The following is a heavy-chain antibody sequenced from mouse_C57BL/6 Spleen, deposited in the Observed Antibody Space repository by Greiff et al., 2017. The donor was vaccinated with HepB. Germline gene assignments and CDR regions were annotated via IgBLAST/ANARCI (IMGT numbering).Heavy chain of an antibody. CDR3: ARSGYDYDAWFAY. D-gene: IGHD2-4*01. J-gene: IGHJ3*01. CDR2: INPNNGGT. V-gene: IGHV1-22*01. CDR1: GYTFTDYH. Sequence: EVQLQQSGPELVKPGASVKMSCKASGYTFTDYHMHWVKQSHGKSLEWIGYINPNNGGTSYNQKFKGKATLTVNKSSSTAYMELRSLTSEDSAVYYCARSGYDYDAWFAYWGQRTLVTVSA.